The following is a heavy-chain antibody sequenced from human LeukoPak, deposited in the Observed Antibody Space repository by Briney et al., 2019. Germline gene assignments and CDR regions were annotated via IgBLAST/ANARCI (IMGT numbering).Heavy chain of an antibody. V-gene: IGHV1-69*06. CDR1: GGTFSIYA. CDR3: ARVGSRHCSSTSCLDY. D-gene: IGHD2-2*01. Sequence: ASVKVSCKPSGGTFSIYAMSWVRQAPGQGLEWMGGIIPIFGTANYAQKFQGRVTITADKSTSTAYMELSSLRSEDTAMYYCARVGSRHCSSTSCLDYWGQGTLVTVSS. J-gene: IGHJ4*02. CDR2: IIPIFGTA.